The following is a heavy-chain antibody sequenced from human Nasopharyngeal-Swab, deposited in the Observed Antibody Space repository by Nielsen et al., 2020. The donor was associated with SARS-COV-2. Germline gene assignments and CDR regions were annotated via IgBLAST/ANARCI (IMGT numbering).Heavy chain of an antibody. D-gene: IGHD3-16*02. CDR2: IYYSGST. Sequence: SEALSLTCTVSGGSISSGGYSWSWIRQHPGKGLEWIGYIYYSGSTYYNPSLKSRVTISVDTSKNQFSLKLSSVTAADTAVYYCARDPVYDYVWGSYRIDAFDIWGQGTMVTVSS. V-gene: IGHV4-31*03. J-gene: IGHJ3*02. CDR1: GGSISSGGYS. CDR3: ARDPVYDYVWGSYRIDAFDI.